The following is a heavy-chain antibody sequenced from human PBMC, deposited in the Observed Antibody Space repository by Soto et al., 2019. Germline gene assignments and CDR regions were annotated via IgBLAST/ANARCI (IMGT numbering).Heavy chain of an antibody. CDR2: ISYDGSNE. CDR3: AQGGISSHYYYYGMDV. V-gene: IGHV3-30*18. Sequence: QVQLVESGGGVVQPGRSLRLACAASGFTFSRYGMHWVRQAPGKGLEWVAVISYDGSNEYYADSVKGRFTIYGDNSKNTLYLQMNSLRAEDTAVYYCAQGGISSHYYYYGMDVSGRGTTVTVSS. D-gene: IGHD6-6*01. J-gene: IGHJ6*02. CDR1: GFTFSRYG.